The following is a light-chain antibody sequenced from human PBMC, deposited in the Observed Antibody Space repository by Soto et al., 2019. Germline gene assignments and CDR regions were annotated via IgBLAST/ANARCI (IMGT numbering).Light chain of an antibody. CDR2: DAS. J-gene: IGKJ1*01. Sequence: EIVLTQSPATLSLSPGERVTLSCRASQSVGSYLAWYQQKLGQAPRLLIYDASNRATDIPDRFSGSGYGTDFTLTISSLEPEDFAVYYCQQRSNWPLTFGQGTKVEIK. V-gene: IGKV3-11*01. CDR3: QQRSNWPLT. CDR1: QSVGSY.